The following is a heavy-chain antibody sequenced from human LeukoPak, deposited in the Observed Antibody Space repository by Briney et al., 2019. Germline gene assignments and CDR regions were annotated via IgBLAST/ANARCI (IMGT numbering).Heavy chain of an antibody. Sequence: SETLSLTCTVSGGSINTYYWSWIRQPPGKGLEWIGYIYYSGSTNYNPSLKSRVTISVDTSKNQFSLKLSSVTAADTAVYYCARQSVDFWTDYAKNWFDPWGQGTLVTVSS. CDR3: ARQSVDFWTDYAKNWFDP. J-gene: IGHJ5*02. CDR2: IYYSGST. D-gene: IGHD3/OR15-3a*01. V-gene: IGHV4-59*01. CDR1: GGSINTYY.